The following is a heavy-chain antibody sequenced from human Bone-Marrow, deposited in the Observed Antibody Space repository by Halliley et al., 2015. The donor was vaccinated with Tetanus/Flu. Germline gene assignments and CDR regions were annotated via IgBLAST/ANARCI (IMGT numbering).Heavy chain of an antibody. D-gene: IGHD2-8*01. V-gene: IGHV3-30*09. CDR1: GFTLNNFA. Sequence: SLRLSCAASGFTLNNFAMDWVRQTPGRGLEWVAVSSYDGSKKSYADSVKGRFAISRDNPKNMLFLQMNSLRPDDTAVYYCARERHRMGFDYWGRGTLLTVSS. J-gene: IGHJ4*02. CDR3: ARERHRMGFDY. CDR2: SSYDGSKK.